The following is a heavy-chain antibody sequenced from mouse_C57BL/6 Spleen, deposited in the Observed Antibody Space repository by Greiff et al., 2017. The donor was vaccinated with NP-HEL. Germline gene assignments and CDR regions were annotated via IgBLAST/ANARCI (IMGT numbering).Heavy chain of an antibody. V-gene: IGHV1-82*01. J-gene: IGHJ3*01. Sequence: VKLQESGPELVKPGASVKISCKASGYAFSSSWMNWVKQRPGKGLEWIGRIYPGDGDTNYNGKFKGKATLTADKSSSTAYMQLSSLTSEDSAVYFCARGGDWDAFADWGQGTLVTVAA. CDR3: ARGGDWDAFAD. CDR1: GYAFSSSW. CDR2: IYPGDGDT. D-gene: IGHD4-1*01.